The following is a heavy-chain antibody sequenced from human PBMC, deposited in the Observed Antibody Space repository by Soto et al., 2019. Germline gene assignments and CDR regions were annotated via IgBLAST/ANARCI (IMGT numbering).Heavy chain of an antibody. Sequence: GGSLRLSCAASRFTFSNYAMHWVRQAPGKGLGWVAVISYDGSNKFYADSVKGRFTISRDNSKNTLDLQMNSLRLEDTAVYYCAKDRSLFLYSGLDYWGQGNLVTVSS. CDR2: ISYDGSNK. J-gene: IGHJ4*02. D-gene: IGHD5-12*01. V-gene: IGHV3-30*18. CDR1: RFTFSNYA. CDR3: AKDRSLFLYSGLDY.